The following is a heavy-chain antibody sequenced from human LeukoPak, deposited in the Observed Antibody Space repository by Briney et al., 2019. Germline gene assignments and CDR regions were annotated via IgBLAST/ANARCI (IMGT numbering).Heavy chain of an antibody. Sequence: GGSLRLSCAASGFTLSGSAMHWVRQASGKGLEWVGRIRRKANSYATAYAASVKGRFTISRDDSKNTAYLQMNSLKTEDTAVYYCASANIVVVPAAFDAFDIWGQGTMVTVSS. CDR2: IRRKANSYAT. CDR3: ASANIVVVPAAFDAFDI. V-gene: IGHV3-73*01. D-gene: IGHD2-2*01. J-gene: IGHJ3*02. CDR1: GFTLSGSA.